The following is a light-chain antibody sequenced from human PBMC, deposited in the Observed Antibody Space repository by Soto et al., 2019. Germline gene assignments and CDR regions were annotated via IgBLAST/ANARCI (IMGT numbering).Light chain of an antibody. V-gene: IGKV3-15*01. CDR3: QQYGNSPFT. J-gene: IGKJ5*01. CDR2: DAS. Sequence: EIVMTQSPATRSVSPGERATLSCRASQNIDNKLVWYQQKPGQVPRLLIYDASTRATGIPARFSGSGSGTEFTLTISRLEPEDFVVYYCQQYGNSPFTFGQGTRLEIK. CDR1: QNIDNK.